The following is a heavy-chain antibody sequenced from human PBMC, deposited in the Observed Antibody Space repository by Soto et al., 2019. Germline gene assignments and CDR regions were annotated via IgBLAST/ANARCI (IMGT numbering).Heavy chain of an antibody. V-gene: IGHV3-48*01. CDR1: GFTFSSYS. CDR2: ISSSSSTI. CDR3: ASFSGTYHFMSAP. D-gene: IGHD3-10*01. Sequence: PGGSLRLSCAASGFTFSSYSMNWVRQAPGKGLEWVSYISSSSSTIYYADSVKGRFTISRDNAKNSLYLQMNSLRAEDTAVYYCASFSGTYHFMSAPWGRGPLVPVPS. J-gene: IGHJ5*02.